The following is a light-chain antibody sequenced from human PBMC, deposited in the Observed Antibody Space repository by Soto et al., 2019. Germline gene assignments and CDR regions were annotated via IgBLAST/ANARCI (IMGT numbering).Light chain of an antibody. CDR3: QQRSNWPPV. J-gene: IGKJ2*01. CDR1: QSVSKS. Sequence: EIVLTQSPATLSLSPGERATLSCRASQSVSKSLAWYQQKPGQAPRLLIYDASSRATGIPDRFSGSGSGTDFTLTISSLEPEDFAVYYCQQRSNWPPVFGQGTKLEIK. CDR2: DAS. V-gene: IGKV3-11*01.